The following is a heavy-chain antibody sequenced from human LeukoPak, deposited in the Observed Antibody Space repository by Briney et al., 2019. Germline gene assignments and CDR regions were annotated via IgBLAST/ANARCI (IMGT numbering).Heavy chain of an antibody. V-gene: IGHV3-7*03. J-gene: IGHJ6*02. CDR1: GFTFXXXX. D-gene: IGHD5-18*01. CDR2: XXQDGSEI. Sequence: GGSLRLSCAASGFTFXXXXMSWVRQAPGXXXXXXXXXXQDGSEIYYVDSVKGRFTISRDNAKNSLSLQMNRLRAEDTAVYYCARDWYSYTYSHYYGTDVWGRGTTVTVSS. CDR3: ARDWYSYTYSHYYGTDV.